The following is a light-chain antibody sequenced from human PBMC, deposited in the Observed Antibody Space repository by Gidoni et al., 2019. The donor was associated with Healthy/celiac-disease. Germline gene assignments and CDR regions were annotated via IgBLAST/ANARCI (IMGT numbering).Light chain of an antibody. Sequence: EIVMTQSPATLSVSPGERATLSFRASQSVNSNLAWYQQKPGQAPRLLIYGASTRATGIPARFSGSGSGTEFTLTISSLQSEDFAVYYCQQYNNWPPLTFGGGTKVEIK. CDR1: QSVNSN. CDR3: QQYNNWPPLT. J-gene: IGKJ4*01. CDR2: GAS. V-gene: IGKV3-15*01.